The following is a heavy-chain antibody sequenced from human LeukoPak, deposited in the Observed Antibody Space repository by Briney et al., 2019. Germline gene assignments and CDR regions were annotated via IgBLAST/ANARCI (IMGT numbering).Heavy chain of an antibody. CDR1: GGSISSGGYY. J-gene: IGHJ6*03. CDR3: AREGFYGGNSAYYYYYYVDV. D-gene: IGHD4-23*01. V-gene: IGHV4-31*03. CDR2: IYYSGST. Sequence: SETLSLTCTVSGGSISSGGYYWSWIRQHPGKGLEWIGYIYYSGSTYYNPSLKSRVTISVDTSKNQFSLKLSSVTAADTAVYYCAREGFYGGNSAYYYYYYVDVWGKGTTVTVSS.